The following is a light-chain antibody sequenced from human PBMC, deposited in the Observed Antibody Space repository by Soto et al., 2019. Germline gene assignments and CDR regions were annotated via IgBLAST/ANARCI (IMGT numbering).Light chain of an antibody. V-gene: IGLV2-8*01. CDR3: SSYAGSNSFV. J-gene: IGLJ1*01. CDR1: STDVGAYNY. Sequence: QSVLTQPPSASGSPGQSATISCTGTSTDVGAYNYVSWYQQRPGKAPKLMIFEVTKRPSGAPDRFSGSKSGNTASLTVSGVQADDEADYYCSSYAGSNSFVFGTGTRSP. CDR2: EVT.